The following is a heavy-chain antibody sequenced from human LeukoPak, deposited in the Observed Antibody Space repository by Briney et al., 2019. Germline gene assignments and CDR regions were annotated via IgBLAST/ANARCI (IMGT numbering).Heavy chain of an antibody. CDR2: MNPSSGNT. Sequence: ASVKVSCKASGYTFTGYYMHWVRQAPGQGLEWMGWMNPSSGNTGYAQKFQGRVTMTRNTSISTAYMELSSLRSEDTAVYYCARGRRYSGYDASGYWGQGTLVTVSS. CDR1: GYTFTGYY. V-gene: IGHV1-8*02. CDR3: ARGRRYSGYDASGY. J-gene: IGHJ4*02. D-gene: IGHD5-12*01.